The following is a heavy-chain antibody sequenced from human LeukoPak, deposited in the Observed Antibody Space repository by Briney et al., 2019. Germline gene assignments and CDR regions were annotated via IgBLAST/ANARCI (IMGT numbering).Heavy chain of an antibody. Sequence: PGGALRLSCAASGFTLSSSWMNWVRQIPGKGLEWVASIKQDGSETYYVDSVKGRFTISRDNPKNSLYLQMNSLRAEDTAVYYCARVSGWYPYFDYWGQGTLVTVSS. CDR1: GFTLSSSW. D-gene: IGHD6-19*01. J-gene: IGHJ4*02. CDR3: ARVSGWYPYFDY. V-gene: IGHV3-7*03. CDR2: IKQDGSET.